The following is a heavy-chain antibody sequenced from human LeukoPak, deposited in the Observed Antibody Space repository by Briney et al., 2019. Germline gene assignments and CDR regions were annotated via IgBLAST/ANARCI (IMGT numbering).Heavy chain of an antibody. CDR1: GFTFSSYA. J-gene: IGHJ4*02. D-gene: IGHD4-17*01. CDR2: ISGSGGST. V-gene: IGHV3-23*01. CDR3: AKDVLYGDYVHFDY. Sequence: PGGSLRLSCAASGFTFSSYAVSWVRQAPGKGLEWVSAISGSGGSTYYADSVKGRFTISRDNSKNTLYLQMNSLRAEDTAVYYCAKDVLYGDYVHFDYWGQGTLVTVSS.